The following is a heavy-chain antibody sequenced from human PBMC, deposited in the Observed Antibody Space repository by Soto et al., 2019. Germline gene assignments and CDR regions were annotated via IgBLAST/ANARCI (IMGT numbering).Heavy chain of an antibody. J-gene: IGHJ4*02. CDR2: INPNSGGT. D-gene: IGHD3-22*01. CDR3: ARPSGYYPYYFDD. V-gene: IGHV1-2*04. Sequence: ASVKVSCKTSGYIFTDYYIHWVRQAPGQGLEWMGWINPNSGGTNYAQKFQDWVTMTRDTSINTAYMEVNSLRSDDTAVYYCARPSGYYPYYFDDWGQGTQVTVSS. CDR1: GYIFTDYY.